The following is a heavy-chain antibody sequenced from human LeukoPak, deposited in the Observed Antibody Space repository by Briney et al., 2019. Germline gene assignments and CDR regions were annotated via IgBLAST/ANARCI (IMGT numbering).Heavy chain of an antibody. CDR2: IYYSGST. J-gene: IGHJ4*02. D-gene: IGHD3-9*01. CDR1: GGSISSYY. Sequence: SETLSLTCTVSGGSISSYYWSWIRQPPGKGLEWIGYIYYSGSTNYNPSLKSRVTISVDTSKNQFSLKLSSVTAADTAVYYCARDPRPTPPYYDILTGSLDYWGQGTLVTVSS. CDR3: ARDPRPTPPYYDILTGSLDY. V-gene: IGHV4-59*12.